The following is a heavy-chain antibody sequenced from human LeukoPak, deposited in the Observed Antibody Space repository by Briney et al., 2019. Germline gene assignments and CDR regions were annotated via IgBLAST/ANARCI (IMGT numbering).Heavy chain of an antibody. J-gene: IGHJ3*02. CDR2: INPNSGGT. CDR1: GYTFTGYY. V-gene: IGHV1-2*06. CDR3: AMSSGYYDAFDI. D-gene: IGHD3-22*01. Sequence: ASVKVSCKASGYTFTGYYMHWVRQAPGQWLEWMGRINPNSGGTNYAQKFQGRVTMTRDTSISTAYMELSRLRSDDTAVYYCAMSSGYYDAFDIWGQGTMVTVSS.